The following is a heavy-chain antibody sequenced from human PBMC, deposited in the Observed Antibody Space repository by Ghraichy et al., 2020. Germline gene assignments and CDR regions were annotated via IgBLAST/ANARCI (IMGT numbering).Heavy chain of an antibody. D-gene: IGHD3-3*01. Sequence: GGSLRLSCAASGFTFSSYAMSWVRQAPGKGLEWVSAISGSGGSTYYADSVKGRFTISRDNSKNTLYLQMNSLRAEDTAVYYCSKGVVDPYDFWSGYGCWYYFDYWGQGTLVTVSS. CDR2: ISGSGGST. J-gene: IGHJ4*02. CDR3: SKGVVDPYDFWSGYGCWYYFDY. CDR1: GFTFSSYA. V-gene: IGHV3-23*01.